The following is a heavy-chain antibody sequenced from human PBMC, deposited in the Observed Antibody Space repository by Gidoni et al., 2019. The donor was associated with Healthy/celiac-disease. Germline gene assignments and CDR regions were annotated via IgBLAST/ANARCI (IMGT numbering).Heavy chain of an antibody. Sequence: EVQLVESGGGLVKPGGSLRLSCAASGFTFSSYSMNWVRQAPGKGLEWVSSISSSSSYIYYADSVKGRFTIYRDNAKNSLYLQMNSLRAEDTAVYYCARDSYDFWSGYYTFFDYWGQGTLVTVSS. V-gene: IGHV3-21*01. CDR1: GFTFSSYS. CDR2: ISSSSSYI. D-gene: IGHD3-3*01. CDR3: ARDSYDFWSGYYTFFDY. J-gene: IGHJ4*02.